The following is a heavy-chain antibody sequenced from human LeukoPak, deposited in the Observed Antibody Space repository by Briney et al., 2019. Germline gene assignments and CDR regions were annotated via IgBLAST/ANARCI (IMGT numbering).Heavy chain of an antibody. J-gene: IGHJ4*02. Sequence: SETLSLACTVSGGSISSGGYYWSWIRQPPGKGLEWIGYIYHSGSTYYNPSLKSRVTISVDRSKNQFSLKLSSVTAADTAVYYCARSPYFDYWGQGTLVTVSS. CDR3: ARSPYFDY. CDR1: GGSISSGGYY. V-gene: IGHV4-30-2*01. CDR2: IYHSGST.